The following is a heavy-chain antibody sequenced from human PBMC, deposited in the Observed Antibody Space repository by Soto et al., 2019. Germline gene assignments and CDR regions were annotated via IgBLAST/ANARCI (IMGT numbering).Heavy chain of an antibody. J-gene: IGHJ4*02. D-gene: IGHD1-26*01. Sequence: EVQLLESGGGLVQPGGSVRLSCAASGFTFSSYAMRWVRQAPGKGLEWVSAISGSGDSTYYADSVKGRFTISRDNSKNTVYLQMNSLRGEDTAVYYCARRGSGSYYDYWGQGTLVTVSS. V-gene: IGHV3-23*01. CDR3: ARRGSGSYYDY. CDR1: GFTFSSYA. CDR2: ISGSGDST.